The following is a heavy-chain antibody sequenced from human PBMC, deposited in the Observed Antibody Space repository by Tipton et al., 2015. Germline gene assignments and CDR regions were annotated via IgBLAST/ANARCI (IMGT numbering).Heavy chain of an antibody. D-gene: IGHD6-6*01. CDR3: AAARDFDY. CDR1: GFTFTSNW. Sequence: SLRLSCAASGFTFTSNWMDWVRQAPGKGLEWVANINEAGNKKNYVDSVKGRFTISRDNAKNSLNLHLSSLRAEDTAVYYCAAARDFDYWGQGTLVTVSS. CDR2: INEAGNKK. J-gene: IGHJ4*02. V-gene: IGHV3-7*01.